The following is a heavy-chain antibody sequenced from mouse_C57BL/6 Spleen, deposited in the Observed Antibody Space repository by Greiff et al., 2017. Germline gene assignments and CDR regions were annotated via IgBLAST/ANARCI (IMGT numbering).Heavy chain of an antibody. CDR1: GFNIKDDY. V-gene: IGHV14-4*01. CDR3: NTREYDWLAY. Sequence: VTLQVPGAELVRPGASVKLSCTASGFNIKDDYMHWVKQRPEQGLEWIGWIDPENGDTEYASKFQGKATMTADTSSNTAYLQLSRLTSEDSAVYYFNTREYDWLAYWGQGTMVTVSA. J-gene: IGHJ3*01. CDR2: IDPENGDT. D-gene: IGHD5-2*01.